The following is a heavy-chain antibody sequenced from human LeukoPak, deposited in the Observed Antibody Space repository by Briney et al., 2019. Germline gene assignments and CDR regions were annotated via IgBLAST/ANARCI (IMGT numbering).Heavy chain of an antibody. CDR3: ASSVSSFWSGSPTYYYGSGSPDPFDY. D-gene: IGHD3-10*01. Sequence: KPSETLSLTCTVSGGSISSSSYYWGWIRQPPGKGLEWIGSIYYSGSTYYNPSLKSRVTISVDTSKNQFSLKLSSVTAADTAVYYCASSVSSFWSGSPTYYYGSGSPDPFDYWGQGTLVTVSS. CDR1: GGSISSSSYY. J-gene: IGHJ4*02. V-gene: IGHV4-39*07. CDR2: IYYSGST.